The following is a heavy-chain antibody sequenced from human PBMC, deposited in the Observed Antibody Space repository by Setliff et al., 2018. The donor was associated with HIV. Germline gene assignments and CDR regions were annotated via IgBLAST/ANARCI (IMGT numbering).Heavy chain of an antibody. CDR3: ARAPATTHDFDH. V-gene: IGHV4-34*01. D-gene: IGHD1-1*01. Sequence: SETLSLTCAVYGGSFSGYYWNWIRQPPGKGLDWIGEVNHSGNTNYNPSLKSRVTISIDASKNQFSLMLTSVTAADTAVYYCARAPATTHDFDHWGQGTLVTVSS. CDR2: VNHSGNT. CDR1: GGSFSGYY. J-gene: IGHJ4*02.